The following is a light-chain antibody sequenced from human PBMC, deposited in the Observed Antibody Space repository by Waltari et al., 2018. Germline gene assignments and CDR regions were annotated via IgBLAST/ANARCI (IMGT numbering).Light chain of an antibody. CDR1: KNAIGTYNF. CDR3: CSYAGGSRVI. Sequence: QSALTPPASLSGSPGQSITNSCAGTKNAIGTYNFVSWFQQFPGQAPKLIVSEATKRPSGVSYRFSGSKSGNTASLTISGLQAEDEADYYCCSYAGGSRVIFGGGTKLTVL. CDR2: EAT. J-gene: IGLJ2*01. V-gene: IGLV2-23*01.